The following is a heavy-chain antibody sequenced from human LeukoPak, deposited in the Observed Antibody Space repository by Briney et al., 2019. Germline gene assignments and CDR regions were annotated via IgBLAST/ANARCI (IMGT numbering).Heavy chain of an antibody. Sequence: SETLSLTCAVSGDSISSSNWWSWVRQPPGKGLEWIGEIYHSGSSNYNPSLKSRVTISVDKSKNQFSLKLSSVTAADTAVYYCARVRRYFDWLSFGYFDLWGRGTLVTVSS. D-gene: IGHD3-9*01. CDR1: GDSISSSNW. CDR2: IYHSGSS. CDR3: ARVRRYFDWLSFGYFDL. J-gene: IGHJ2*01. V-gene: IGHV4-4*02.